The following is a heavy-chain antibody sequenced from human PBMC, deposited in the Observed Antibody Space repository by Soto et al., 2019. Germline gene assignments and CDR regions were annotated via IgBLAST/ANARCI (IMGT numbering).Heavy chain of an antibody. Sequence: QVQVVESGGGVVQPGRSLRLSCTASGFTFRGYRMHWVRQAPGKGLDWLAIIFYDGNNKYYADSVKGRFTISRDNSQNMVNLQINSLKTEDTAVYYCAREGFGDGLDVWGQGTTVTVSS. D-gene: IGHD3-16*01. CDR2: IFYDGNNK. J-gene: IGHJ6*02. CDR3: AREGFGDGLDV. V-gene: IGHV3-30-3*01. CDR1: GFTFRGYR.